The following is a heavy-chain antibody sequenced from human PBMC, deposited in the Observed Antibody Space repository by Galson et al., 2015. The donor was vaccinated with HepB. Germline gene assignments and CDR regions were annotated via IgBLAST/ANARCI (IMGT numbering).Heavy chain of an antibody. CDR1: GDSITTVRYY. CDR2: IYNRGST. CDR3: ARAQSGYNLDWLDP. J-gene: IGHJ5*02. V-gene: IGHV4-30-4*01. D-gene: IGHD5-18*01. Sequence: LSLTCTVSGDSITTVRYYWSWVRQPPGKGLEWIGYIYNRGSTYYNPSLKSRLTISLDTSRSQFSLELSSVTAADTAVYYCARAQSGYNLDWLDPWGQGTLVNVSS.